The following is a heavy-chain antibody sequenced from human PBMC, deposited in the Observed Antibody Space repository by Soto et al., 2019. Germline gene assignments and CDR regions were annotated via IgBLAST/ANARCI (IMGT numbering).Heavy chain of an antibody. CDR1: GYSFTRYW. J-gene: IGHJ4*02. Sequence: GASLKISCKGSGYSFTRYWIGWVRQMHGKGLEWMGIIYPGDSDTRYSPSFQGQFTISADTSISTAYLQWSSLKASDTAMYCCARDIVVLDYWGQGTLVTVSS. CDR3: ARDIVVLDY. CDR2: IYPGDSDT. V-gene: IGHV5-51*01. D-gene: IGHD2-21*01.